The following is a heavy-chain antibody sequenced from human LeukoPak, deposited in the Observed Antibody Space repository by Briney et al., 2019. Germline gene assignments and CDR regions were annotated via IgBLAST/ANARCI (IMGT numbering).Heavy chain of an antibody. J-gene: IGHJ3*02. D-gene: IGHD2-8*01. CDR3: ARDTRNDDAFDI. CDR1: GGTFSSYA. V-gene: IGHV1-69*04. CDR2: IIPILGIA. Sequence: SSVKVSCKASGGTFSSYAISWVRQAPGQGLEWMGRIIPILGIANYAQKFQGRVTITADKSTSTAYMELSSLRSEDTAVYYCARDTRNDDAFDIWGQGTMVTVSS.